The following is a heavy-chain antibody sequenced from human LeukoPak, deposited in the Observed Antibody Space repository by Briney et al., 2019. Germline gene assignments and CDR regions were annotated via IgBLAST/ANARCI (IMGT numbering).Heavy chain of an antibody. CDR2: ISAYNGNT. CDR1: GYTFTSYG. D-gene: IGHD3-22*01. CDR3: ASYNYYDSSGYYYEWVY. Sequence: ASVKVSCKASGYTFTSYGISWVRQAPGQGLEWMGWISAYNGNTNYAQKLQGRVTMTTDTSTSTAYMELRRLRSDDTAMYYCASYNYYDSSGYYYEWVYWGQGTLVTVSS. J-gene: IGHJ4*02. V-gene: IGHV1-18*01.